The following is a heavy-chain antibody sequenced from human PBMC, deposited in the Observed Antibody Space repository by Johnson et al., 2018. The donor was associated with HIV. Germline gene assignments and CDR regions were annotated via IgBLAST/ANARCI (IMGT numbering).Heavy chain of an antibody. D-gene: IGHD3-22*01. V-gene: IGHV3-7*01. Sequence: VQLVESGGGLVKPGGSLRLSCAASGFTFSNAWMSWVRQAPGKGLEWVANIKQDGSEKHYVDSATGRLTISRDNAKKSLYLQMNSLRAEDTAVYYCARDPSGYYLFYAFDIWGQGTMVTVSS. CDR3: ARDPSGYYLFYAFDI. CDR1: GFTFSNAW. CDR2: IKQDGSEK. J-gene: IGHJ3*02.